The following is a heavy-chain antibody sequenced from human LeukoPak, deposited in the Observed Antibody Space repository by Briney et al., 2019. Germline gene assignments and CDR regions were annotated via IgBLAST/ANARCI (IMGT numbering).Heavy chain of an antibody. CDR2: ISGSGGST. D-gene: IGHD6-13*01. CDR1: GFTFSSYA. J-gene: IGHJ4*02. CDR3: ASQQLANDYYFDY. Sequence: QPGGSLRLSCAASGFTFSSYAMSWVRQAPGKGLEWVSAISGSGGSTYYADSVKGRFTISRDNSKNTLYLQMNSLRAEDTAVYYCASQQLANDYYFDYWGQGTLVTVSS. V-gene: IGHV3-23*01.